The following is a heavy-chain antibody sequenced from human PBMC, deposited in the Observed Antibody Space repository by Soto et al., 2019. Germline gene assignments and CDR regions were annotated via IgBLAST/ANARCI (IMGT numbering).Heavy chain of an antibody. CDR2: VSDSGST. V-gene: IGHV4-59*01. D-gene: IGHD2-21*02. J-gene: IGHJ4*02. CDR1: GGSISRNF. Sequence: SETRSLTCTVSGGSISRNFWSWIRQPPGKGLEWIRYVSDSGSTKYHPSLESRVSISVDTSKNQFSLNLRSLTAADTALYFCARGFLGGDLPFDYWGQGILVTVSS. CDR3: ARGFLGGDLPFDY.